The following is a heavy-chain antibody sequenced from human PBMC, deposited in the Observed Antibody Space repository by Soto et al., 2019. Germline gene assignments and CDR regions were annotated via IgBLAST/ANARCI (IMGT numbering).Heavy chain of an antibody. CDR1: GFTFSSYG. D-gene: IGHD3-3*01. V-gene: IGHV3-33*01. Sequence: VQLVESGGGVVQPGRSLRLSCAASGFTFSSYGMHWVRQAPGKGLEWVAVIWYDGSNKYYADSVKGRFTISRDNSKTTLYLQMTSLRAEDTAVYYFARDGVINYDFWSGYFPNSDFDYWGQGTLVTVSS. J-gene: IGHJ4*02. CDR2: IWYDGSNK. CDR3: ARDGVINYDFWSGYFPNSDFDY.